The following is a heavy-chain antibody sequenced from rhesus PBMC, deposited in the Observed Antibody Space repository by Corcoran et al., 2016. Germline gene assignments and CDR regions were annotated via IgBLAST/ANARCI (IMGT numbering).Heavy chain of an antibody. Sequence: QVQLQESGPGLVKPSETLSLTCAVSGGSISSGYYYWSWIRQPPGKGLEWMGYITYSGSTSYNPSLKSRVTISRDTSKNQFSLKLSSVTAADTAVYYCARDRIAFDYWGQGVLVTVSS. V-gene: IGHV4-122*02. D-gene: IGHD2-2*01. CDR3: ARDRIAFDY. J-gene: IGHJ4*01. CDR2: ITYSGST. CDR1: GGSISSGYYY.